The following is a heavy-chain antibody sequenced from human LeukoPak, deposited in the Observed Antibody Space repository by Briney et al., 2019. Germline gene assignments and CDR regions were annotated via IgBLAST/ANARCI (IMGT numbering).Heavy chain of an antibody. J-gene: IGHJ4*02. D-gene: IGHD4-23*01. CDR2: ISGSGGSK. CDR1: GFTFSSYG. V-gene: IGHV3-23*01. CDR3: ASWSPGGNDDY. Sequence: PGGSLRLSCAASGFTFSSYGMSWVRQAPGKGVEGVSAISGSGGSKYYADSVKGGFTISRENYKNKLYLQMNSLRAEDTAVYYCASWSPGGNDDYWGQGTLVTVSS.